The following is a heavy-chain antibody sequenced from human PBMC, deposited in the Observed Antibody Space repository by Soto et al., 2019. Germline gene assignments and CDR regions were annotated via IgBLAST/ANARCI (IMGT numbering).Heavy chain of an antibody. V-gene: IGHV3-15*01. J-gene: IGHJ3*02. Sequence: EVQLVESGGGLVKPGGSLRVSCAATGFTFTSAWMNWVRQAPGKGLEWVGRIKSKNDGGTTDYAAPVKGRFTISRDDSKNTLYLQMNNLETEDTAVYYCTTDFQSFLPFIDLGIYSPPQDGFDIWGQGTMVTVSS. CDR3: TTDFQSFLPFIDLGIYSPPQDGFDI. CDR2: IKSKNDGGTT. D-gene: IGHD1-26*01. CDR1: GFTFTSAW.